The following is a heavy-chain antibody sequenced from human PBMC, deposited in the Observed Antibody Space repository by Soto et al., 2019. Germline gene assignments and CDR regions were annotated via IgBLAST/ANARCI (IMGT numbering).Heavy chain of an antibody. J-gene: IGHJ4*02. D-gene: IGHD6-13*01. Sequence: SETLSLTCFVSGGSISSGDYYWSWIRQHPGKGLEWIGYIYYSGSAYYNPSLKSRVTMSVDTSKNQFSLKLISVTAADTAIYFCARDVSRTRHYFDHWGQGTLVTVSS. CDR3: ARDVSRTRHYFDH. CDR2: IYYSGSA. V-gene: IGHV4-31*03. CDR1: GGSISSGDYY.